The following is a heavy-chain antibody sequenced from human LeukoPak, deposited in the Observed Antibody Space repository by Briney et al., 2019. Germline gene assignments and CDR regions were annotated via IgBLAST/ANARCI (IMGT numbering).Heavy chain of an antibody. J-gene: IGHJ4*02. CDR2: IFAGST. CDR3: VKVAPGTTVYH. Sequence: GGSLRLSCAASGFTVRDNYMSWVRQTPGEGLEWVSVIFAGSTYYADSVKGRFTISRDISRNTVYLQMDSVRVEDTAMYYCVKVAPGTTVYHWGQGILVTVSS. D-gene: IGHD2/OR15-2a*01. CDR1: GFTVRDNY. V-gene: IGHV3-66*01.